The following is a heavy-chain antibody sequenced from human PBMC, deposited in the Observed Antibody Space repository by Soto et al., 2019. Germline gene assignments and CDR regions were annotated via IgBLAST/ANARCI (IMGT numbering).Heavy chain of an antibody. D-gene: IGHD5-12*01. CDR1: GFTFSSYD. J-gene: IGHJ4*02. Sequence: PGGSLRLSCAASGFTFSSYDMNWVRQAPGKGPEWVSAINRGGGNTYYADSVKGRFTISRDNSKYTLYLQMNSLRAEDTAVYYCAKVVVSGLSEYFDYWGQGTLVTVSS. CDR2: INRGGGNT. V-gene: IGHV3-23*01. CDR3: AKVVVSGLSEYFDY.